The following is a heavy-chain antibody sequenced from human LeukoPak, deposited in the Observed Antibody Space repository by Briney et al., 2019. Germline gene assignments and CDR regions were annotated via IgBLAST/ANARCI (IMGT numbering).Heavy chain of an antibody. J-gene: IGHJ4*02. CDR3: ARGHRNTSFDY. Sequence: SETLSLTCAVYGGSFSGYYWSWIRQPPGKWLEWIGEINHSGSTNYNPSLKSRVTISVDTSKNQFSLKLSSVTAADTAVYYCARGHRNTSFDYWGQGTLVTVSS. CDR1: GGSFSGYY. V-gene: IGHV4-34*01. CDR2: INHSGST. D-gene: IGHD2/OR15-2a*01.